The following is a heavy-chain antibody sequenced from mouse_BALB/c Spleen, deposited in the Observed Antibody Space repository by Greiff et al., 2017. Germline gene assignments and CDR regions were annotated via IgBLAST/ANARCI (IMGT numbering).Heavy chain of an antibody. CDR1: GFTFSSYG. CDR2: INSNGGST. CDR3: ARDRGYGYDYDGYYAMDY. D-gene: IGHD2-4*01. J-gene: IGHJ4*01. V-gene: IGHV5-6-3*01. Sequence: EVQLVESGGGLVQPGGSLKLSCAASGFTFSSYGMSWVRQTPDKRLELVATINSNGGSTYYPDSVKGRFTISRDNAKNTLYLQMSSLKSEDTAMYYCARDRGYGYDYDGYYAMDYWGQGTSVTVSS.